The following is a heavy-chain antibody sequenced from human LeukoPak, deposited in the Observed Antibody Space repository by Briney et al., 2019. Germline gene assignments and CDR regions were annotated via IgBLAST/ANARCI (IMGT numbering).Heavy chain of an antibody. CDR2: IYTSGST. Sequence: NPSETLSLTCTLSGGSISIYYWSWIRQPAGEGVEWIGRIYTSGSTNYNPSPKSRVTMSEDTSKNQFSLKLSAVTAADTAVYYCASHPPGSGWPNLAFTVYFDYWGQGTLVTVSS. CDR3: ASHPPGSGWPNLAFTVYFDY. D-gene: IGHD6-19*01. V-gene: IGHV4-4*07. CDR1: GGSISIYY. J-gene: IGHJ4*02.